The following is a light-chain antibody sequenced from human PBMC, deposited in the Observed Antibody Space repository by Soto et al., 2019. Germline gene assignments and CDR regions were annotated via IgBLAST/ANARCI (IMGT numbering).Light chain of an antibody. CDR3: SSYTSSSTLVV. CDR2: EVS. V-gene: IGLV2-14*01. CDR1: SSDFGGYNY. Sequence: QSALTQPASVSGSPGQSITISCTGTSSDFGGYNYVSWYQQHPGKAPKLMIYEVSNRPSGVSNRFSGSKSGNTASLTISGLQAEDEADYYCSSYTSSSTLVVFGGGAKLPVL. J-gene: IGLJ2*01.